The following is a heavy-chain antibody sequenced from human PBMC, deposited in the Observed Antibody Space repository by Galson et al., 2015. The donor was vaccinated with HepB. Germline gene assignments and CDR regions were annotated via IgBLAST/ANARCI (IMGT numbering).Heavy chain of an antibody. CDR3: ARHLSGRPFDI. CDR1: GFPFKSYP. V-gene: IGHV3-33*08. D-gene: IGHD6-19*01. J-gene: IGHJ1*01. Sequence: SLRLSCAASGFPFKSYPMAWIRQAPGKGLEWVALIWYDGSQEYFADSVRGRFTVSRDNSQNILYLHMSSLRSEDTSVYYCARHLSGRPFDIWGQGTLVTVSS. CDR2: IWYDGSQE.